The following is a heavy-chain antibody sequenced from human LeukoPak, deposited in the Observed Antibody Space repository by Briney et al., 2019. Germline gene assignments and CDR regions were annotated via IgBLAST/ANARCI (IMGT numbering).Heavy chain of an antibody. D-gene: IGHD1-26*01. CDR2: IYYSGST. CDR1: GGSISSYY. CDR3: ASHPRATYFDY. J-gene: IGHJ4*02. V-gene: IGHV4-39*01. Sequence: PSETLSLTCTVSGGSISSYYWSWIRQPPGKGLEWIGSIYYSGSTYYNPSLKSRVTISVDTSKNQFSLKLSSVTAADTAVYYCASHPRATYFDYWGQGTLVTVSS.